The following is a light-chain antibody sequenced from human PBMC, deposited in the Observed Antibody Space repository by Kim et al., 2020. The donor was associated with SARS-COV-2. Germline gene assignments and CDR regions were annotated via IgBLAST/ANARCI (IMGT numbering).Light chain of an antibody. J-gene: IGKJ2*01. CDR3: QHYGSSPPTYT. Sequence: EIVLTQSPNTLSLSPGEGATLSCRASQSIATTSLAWYQQRPGQAPRLLIHDTSIRATGIPDTFRGSGSGTDFTLTISRLESEDFALYYCQHYGSSPPTYTFGQGTKLEI. V-gene: IGKV3-20*01. CDR2: DTS. CDR1: QSIATTS.